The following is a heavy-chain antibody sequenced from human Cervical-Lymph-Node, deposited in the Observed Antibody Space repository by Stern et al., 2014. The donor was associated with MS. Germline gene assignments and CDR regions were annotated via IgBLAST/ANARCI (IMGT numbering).Heavy chain of an antibody. CDR1: GDSISSYTHY. CDR2: VYYSGAT. CDR3: AKHACTGAACPFDL. V-gene: IGHV4-39*01. J-gene: IGHJ4*02. D-gene: IGHD2-8*02. Sequence: QVQLQESGPGLVKPSETLSLTCAVSGDSISSYTHYWAWIRQPPGKGLEWLGSVYYSGATYYNPSLKSPVPISVNTSKIHFSLGLTSVTAADTAVYYCAKHACTGAACPFDLWGQGTLVTVSS.